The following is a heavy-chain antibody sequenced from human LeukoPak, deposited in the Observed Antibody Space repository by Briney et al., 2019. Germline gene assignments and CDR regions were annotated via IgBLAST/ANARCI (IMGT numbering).Heavy chain of an antibody. CDR3: ARDRTPITIYADIVVVPAATDAFDI. D-gene: IGHD2-2*01. CDR2: ISAYNGDT. V-gene: IGHV1-18*01. J-gene: IGHJ3*02. Sequence: ASVKVSCKASGYTFTSYGISWVRQAPGQGLEWMGWISAYNGDTNYAQKLQGRVTMTTDTSTSTAYMELRSLRSDDTAVYYCARDRTPITIYADIVVVPAATDAFDIWGQGTMVTVSS. CDR1: GYTFTSYG.